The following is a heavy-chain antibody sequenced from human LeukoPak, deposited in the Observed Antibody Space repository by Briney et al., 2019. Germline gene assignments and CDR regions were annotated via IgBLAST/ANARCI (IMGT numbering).Heavy chain of an antibody. D-gene: IGHD5-24*01. CDR3: ARGRDGYNFGVDY. CDR2: FSHGGSN. V-gene: IGHV4-38-2*02. CDR1: GYSISSGYY. J-gene: IGHJ4*02. Sequence: PSETLSLTCTVSGYSISSGYYWVWIRQSPGKGLEWIASFSHGGSNYFNPSLKSRVTISVDTSKNQFSLKLSSVTAADTAVYYCARGRDGYNFGVDYWGQGTLVTVSS.